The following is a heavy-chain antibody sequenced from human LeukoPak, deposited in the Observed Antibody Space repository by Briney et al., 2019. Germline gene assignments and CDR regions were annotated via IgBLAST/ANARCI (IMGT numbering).Heavy chain of an antibody. D-gene: IGHD5-18*01. Sequence: PGGSLRLSCAASGFTFSSYSMNWVRQAPGKGLEWVSSISSSSSYIYYADSVKGRFTISRDNAKNSLYLQMNSLRAEDTAVYYCAREEGGDGYSYFPFYPYYYMDVWGKGTTVTVSS. V-gene: IGHV3-21*01. J-gene: IGHJ6*03. CDR2: ISSSSSYI. CDR3: AREEGGDGYSYFPFYPYYYMDV. CDR1: GFTFSSYS.